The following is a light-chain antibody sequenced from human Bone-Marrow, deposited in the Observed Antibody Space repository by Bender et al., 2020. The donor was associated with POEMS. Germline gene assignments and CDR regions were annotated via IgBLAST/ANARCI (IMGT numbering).Light chain of an antibody. Sequence: QSVLTQPPSVSAAPGQKVTISCSGSSSNIGNNYVSWYQQLPGTAPKLLIHDNNERPSGIPDRFSASKSYTSATLVITGLQTGDEAAYYCETWDSSLSGWVFGGGTTLTVL. CDR1: SSNIGNNY. V-gene: IGLV1-51*01. J-gene: IGLJ3*02. CDR3: ETWDSSLSGWV. CDR2: DNN.